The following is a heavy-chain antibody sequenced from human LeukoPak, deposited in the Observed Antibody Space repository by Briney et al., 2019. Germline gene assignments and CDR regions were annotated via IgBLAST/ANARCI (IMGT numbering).Heavy chain of an antibody. CDR3: AKDKSAMVRGVGDAFDI. CDR1: GFTFDDYA. D-gene: IGHD3-10*01. V-gene: IGHV3-9*01. CDR2: ISWNSGST. Sequence: GGSLRLSCAASGFTFDDYAMYWARQAPGKGLEWVSGISWNSGSTGYADSVKGRFTISRDNAKNSLYLQMNSLRAEDTALYYCAKDKSAMVRGVGDAFDIWGQGTMVTVSS. J-gene: IGHJ3*02.